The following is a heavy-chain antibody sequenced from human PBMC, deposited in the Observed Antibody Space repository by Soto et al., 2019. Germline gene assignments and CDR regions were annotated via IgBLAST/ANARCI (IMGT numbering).Heavy chain of an antibody. V-gene: IGHV3-9*01. CDR2: VSWTNISF. CDR1: ELKGGEHS. Sequence: SELKGGEHSGHWVRKVQGRGLEWVSGVSWTNISFGYADSVKGRFTISRDNAKNSLYLQMNSLRREDTAFYYCAKDRNTAMVTGVSAYRVHGTLVPVSS. D-gene: IGHD5-18*01. CDR3: AKDRNTAMVTGVSAY. J-gene: IGHJ4*01.